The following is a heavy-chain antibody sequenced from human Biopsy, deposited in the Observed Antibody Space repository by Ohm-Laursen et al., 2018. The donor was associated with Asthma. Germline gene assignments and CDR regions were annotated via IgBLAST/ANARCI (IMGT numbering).Heavy chain of an antibody. Sequence: ASVRVSRKTSGYTFNSAGITWVRQAPGQGLEWMGWISVYNGNTKVAQKLQDRVTMITDTSTSTAYMELRSLRSDDTAVYFCARAVDYSHYYGIDVWGQGTTVTVS. J-gene: IGHJ6*02. CDR1: GYTFNSAG. V-gene: IGHV1-18*01. CDR2: ISVYNGNT. CDR3: ARAVDYSHYYGIDV. D-gene: IGHD3-10*01.